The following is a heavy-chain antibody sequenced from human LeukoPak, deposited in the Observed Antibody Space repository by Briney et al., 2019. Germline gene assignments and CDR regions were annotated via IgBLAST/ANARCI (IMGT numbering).Heavy chain of an antibody. CDR1: GFTFSSYA. V-gene: IGHV3-23*01. D-gene: IGHD1-26*01. CDR3: VKGAIVGTKTKYYFDY. Sequence: VGSLRLSCAASGFTFSSYAMIWVRQAPGKGLEWVSSISGSGGSTNYADSVKGRFTISRDNSKNTLYLHMNSLRVEDTAIYYCVKGAIVGTKTKYYFDYWGQGTLVIVSS. CDR2: ISGSGGST. J-gene: IGHJ4*02.